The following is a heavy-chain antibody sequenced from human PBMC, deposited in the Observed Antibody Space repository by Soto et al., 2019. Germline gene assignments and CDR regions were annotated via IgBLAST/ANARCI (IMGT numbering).Heavy chain of an antibody. CDR2: ISYDGSNK. CDR1: GFTFSSYA. V-gene: IGHV3-30-3*01. D-gene: IGHD3-22*01. CDR3: AREEGDYYASSGHSPLFDY. J-gene: IGHJ4*02. Sequence: QVQLVESGGGVVQPGRSLRLSCAASGFTFSSYAMHWVRQAPGKGLEWVAVISYDGSNKYYADSVKGRFTISRDNSKNTLYLQMNSLRAEDTAVYYCAREEGDYYASSGHSPLFDYWGQGTLVTVSS.